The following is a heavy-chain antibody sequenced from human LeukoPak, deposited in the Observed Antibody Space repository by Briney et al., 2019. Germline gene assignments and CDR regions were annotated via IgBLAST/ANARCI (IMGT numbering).Heavy chain of an antibody. D-gene: IGHD6-19*01. CDR1: GFTFSSYA. Sequence: PGGSLRLSCAASGFTFSSYAMHWVRQAPGEGLEWVAVISYDGSNKYYADSVKGRFTISRDNSKNTLYLQMNSLRAEDTAVYYCARDFENSSGWYPDYWGQGTLVTVSS. CDR3: ARDFENSSGWYPDY. V-gene: IGHV3-30-3*01. CDR2: ISYDGSNK. J-gene: IGHJ4*02.